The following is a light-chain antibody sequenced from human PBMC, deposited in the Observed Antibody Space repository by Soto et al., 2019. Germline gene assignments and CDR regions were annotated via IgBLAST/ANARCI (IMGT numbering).Light chain of an antibody. V-gene: IGKV1-27*01. CDR2: AAS. Sequence: YVKNRDTSTCLASQGISNYLAWYQQKPGKVPKLLIYAASTLQSGVPSRFIGSGSGTDFALTISCLQPEYVAPYFCQDYNSAPRTFGQGTKVDIK. CDR1: QGISNY. J-gene: IGKJ1*01. CDR3: QDYNSAPRT.